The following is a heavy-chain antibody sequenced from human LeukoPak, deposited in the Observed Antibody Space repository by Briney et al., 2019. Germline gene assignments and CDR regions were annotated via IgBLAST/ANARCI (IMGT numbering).Heavy chain of an antibody. CDR3: AGEDNSSGYRPFDI. CDR1: GYTFTGYY. Sequence: GASVKVSCKASGYTFTGYYIHWVRQAPGQGLEWMGRINPNNGGTNYAQKFQGRVTMTRDMSMSTAYMELSRLRSVDTAVYYCAGEDNSSGYRPFDIWGQGTTVTVSS. D-gene: IGHD3-22*01. J-gene: IGHJ3*02. CDR2: INPNNGGT. V-gene: IGHV1-2*06.